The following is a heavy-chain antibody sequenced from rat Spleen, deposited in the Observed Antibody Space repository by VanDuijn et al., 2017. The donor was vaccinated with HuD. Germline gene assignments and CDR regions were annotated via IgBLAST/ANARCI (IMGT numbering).Heavy chain of an antibody. CDR1: GFTFNNYG. Sequence: EVQLVESGGGLVQPGRSLKLSCAASGFTFNNYGIAWVRQAPTKGLEWVATISYDGSSTYYRDSVKGRFTISRDNAKSTLYLQMDSLRSEDTATYYCARLLQWWGDFDYWGQGTLVTVSS. CDR2: ISYDGSST. V-gene: IGHV5-29*01. CDR3: ARLLQWWGDFDY. J-gene: IGHJ3*01. D-gene: IGHD1-1*01.